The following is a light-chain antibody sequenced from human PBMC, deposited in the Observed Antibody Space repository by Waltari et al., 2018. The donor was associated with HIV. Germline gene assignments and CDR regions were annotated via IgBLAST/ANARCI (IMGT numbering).Light chain of an antibody. CDR3: ASWDDSLKVVV. CDR1: SSNSGSNA. V-gene: IGLV1-44*01. J-gene: IGLJ2*01. CDR2: GND. Sequence: QSVLTQPPSAFGSPGQRLTISCSGSSSNSGSNAVNWYQHLPGTAPTLLIFGNDQRPSGVPARFSGSNSGTSASLAISGLRSEDEGEYYCASWDDSLKVVVFGGGTKLTV.